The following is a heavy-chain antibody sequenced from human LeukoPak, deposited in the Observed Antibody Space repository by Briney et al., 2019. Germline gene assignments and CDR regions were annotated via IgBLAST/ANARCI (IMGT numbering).Heavy chain of an antibody. V-gene: IGHV4-59*08. CDR3: ARHFLRGGFDS. D-gene: IGHD5-12*01. Sequence: PSETRSLTCTVSGGSINNYYWSWIRQPPGKGLEWIAYIYETGHTGYNPSLKTRVTISLDTSKNQFSLKLNSVTAADTAVYYCARHFLRGGFDSWGQGTLVAVSS. CDR1: GGSINNYY. CDR2: IYETGHT. J-gene: IGHJ4*02.